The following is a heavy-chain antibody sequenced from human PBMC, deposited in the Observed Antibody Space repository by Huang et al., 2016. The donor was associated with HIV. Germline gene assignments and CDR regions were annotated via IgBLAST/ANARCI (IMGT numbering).Heavy chain of an antibody. D-gene: IGHD3-10*01. J-gene: IGHJ4*02. Sequence: QVQLVQSESELKKPGASVKVSCKTSGYIFTRYAVNWVRQAPGQGLEWLGWINTNTGKPTYAQGFTGRYVFSLDTSVSTAFLLISSLKAEDTAVYYCLSGAEDFDYWGQGTLVTVSS. CDR1: GYIFTRYA. CDR2: INTNTGKP. CDR3: LSGAEDFDY. V-gene: IGHV7-4-1*02.